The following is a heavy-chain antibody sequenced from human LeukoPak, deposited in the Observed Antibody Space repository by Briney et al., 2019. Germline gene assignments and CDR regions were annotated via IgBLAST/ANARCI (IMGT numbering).Heavy chain of an antibody. CDR1: GYSLTSYW. CDR3: ARGDSSGYQLHYFDY. J-gene: IGHJ4*02. V-gene: IGHV5-51*01. CDR2: IYPGDSDT. D-gene: IGHD3-22*01. Sequence: GESLKIPGKGSGYSLTSYWIGGVRQMPGKGLEWMGIIYPGDSDTRYSPSFQGQAPISADKSISTAYLQWSSLKASDTAMYYCARGDSSGYQLHYFDYWGQGTLVTVSS.